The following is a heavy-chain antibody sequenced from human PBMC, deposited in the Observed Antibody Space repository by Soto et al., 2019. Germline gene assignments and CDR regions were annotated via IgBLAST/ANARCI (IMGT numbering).Heavy chain of an antibody. CDR3: ARVLGGMATVPFDY. Sequence: GGSLRLSCAASGFTFSSYAMHWVRQAPGTGLEWVAVISYDGSNKYYADSVKGRFTISRDNSKNTLYLQMNSLRTEDTAVYYCARVLGGMATVPFDYWGQAAMVTVSS. CDR1: GFTFSSYA. CDR2: ISYDGSNK. V-gene: IGHV3-30-3*01. J-gene: IGHJ4*02. D-gene: IGHD4-4*01.